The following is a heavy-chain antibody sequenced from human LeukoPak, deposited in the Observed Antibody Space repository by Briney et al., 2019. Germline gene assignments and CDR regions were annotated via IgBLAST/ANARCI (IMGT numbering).Heavy chain of an antibody. V-gene: IGHV4-34*01. Sequence: SETLSLTCAVYGGSFSGYYWSWIRQPPGKGLEWIGEINHSGSTNYNPSLKSRVTISVDTSKNQFSLRLSSVTAADTAVYYCARGLNYGGSGYYFDSWGPGTLVTVSS. CDR1: GGSFSGYY. D-gene: IGHD3-22*01. J-gene: IGHJ4*02. CDR2: INHSGST. CDR3: ARGLNYGGSGYYFDS.